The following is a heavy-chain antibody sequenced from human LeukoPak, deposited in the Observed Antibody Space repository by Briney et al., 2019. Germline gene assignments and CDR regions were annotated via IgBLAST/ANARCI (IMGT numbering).Heavy chain of an antibody. J-gene: IGHJ5*02. CDR1: GGSISSYY. Sequence: SETLSLTCTVSGGSISSYYWSWIRQPPGKGLEWIGYIYYSGSTYYNPSLKSRLTISVDTSKNQFSLKLSSVTAADTAVYYCARARNRYCSSISCYYEWFDPWGQGTLVTVSS. CDR2: IYYSGST. V-gene: IGHV4-59*12. D-gene: IGHD2-2*01. CDR3: ARARNRYCSSISCYYEWFDP.